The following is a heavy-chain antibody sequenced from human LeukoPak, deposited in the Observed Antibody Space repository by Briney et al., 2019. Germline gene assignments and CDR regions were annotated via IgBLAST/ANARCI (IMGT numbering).Heavy chain of an antibody. V-gene: IGHV1-46*01. J-gene: IGHJ4*02. CDR3: AREDCTNGVCYYIDY. CDR2: INPSGGST. D-gene: IGHD2-8*01. Sequence: GASVKVSCKASGYTFTSYYMHWVRQAPGQGLEWMGIINPSGGSTSYAQKFQGRVTMTRDTSTSTVYTELSSLRSEDTAVYYCAREDCTNGVCYYIDYWGQGTLVTVSS. CDR1: GYTFTSYY.